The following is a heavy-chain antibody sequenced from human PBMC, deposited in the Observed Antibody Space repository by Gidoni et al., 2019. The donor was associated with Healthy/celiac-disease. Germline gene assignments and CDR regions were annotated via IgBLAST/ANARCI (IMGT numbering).Heavy chain of an antibody. CDR2: ISYDGSNK. CDR1: GFTFSSSS. J-gene: IGHJ6*02. CDR3: ARVIGYSSSSSYYYYGMDV. D-gene: IGHD6-6*01. Sequence: QVQLVESGGGVVQPGRSLSLSCAAAGFTFSSSSFHRVRQAPGKGLEWVAVISYDGSNKYYADSVKGRFTISRDNSKNTLYLQMNSLRAEDTAVYYCARVIGYSSSSSYYYYGMDVWGQGTTVTVSS. V-gene: IGHV3-30-3*01.